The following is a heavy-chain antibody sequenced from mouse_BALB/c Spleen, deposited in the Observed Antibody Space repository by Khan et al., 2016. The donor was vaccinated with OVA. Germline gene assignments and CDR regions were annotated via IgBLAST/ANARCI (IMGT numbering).Heavy chain of an antibody. J-gene: IGHJ4*01. CDR2: ISSSGST. Sequence: VQLKESGPGLVKPSQSLSLTCTVTGYSITSDYAWNWIRQFPGNKLEWMGYISSSGSTNYNPALQSRISITRDTSKNQFFLQLNSVTTEDTATYDCARDGSRYNYAMDYWGQGTSVTVSS. CDR1: GYSITSDYA. CDR3: ARDGSRYNYAMDY. D-gene: IGHD2-3*01. V-gene: IGHV3-2*02.